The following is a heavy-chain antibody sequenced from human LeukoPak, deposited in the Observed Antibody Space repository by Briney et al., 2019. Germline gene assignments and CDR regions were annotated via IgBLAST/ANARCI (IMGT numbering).Heavy chain of an antibody. CDR3: ARDLTPPFAVLIIYAFDI. CDR1: GFTFSGYA. CDR2: ITYDGSNK. V-gene: IGHV3-30*09. D-gene: IGHD3-3*01. J-gene: IGHJ3*02. Sequence: GESLRLSCAASGFTFSGYAMHWVRQAPGKGLEWVAVITYDGSNKYYADSVKGRFAISRDNSKNTLYLQMNSLRAEDTAVYYCARDLTPPFAVLIIYAFDIWGQGTMVTVSS.